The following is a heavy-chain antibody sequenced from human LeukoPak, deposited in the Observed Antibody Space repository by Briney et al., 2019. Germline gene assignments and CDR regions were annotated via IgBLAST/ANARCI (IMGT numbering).Heavy chain of an antibody. J-gene: IGHJ6*02. V-gene: IGHV3-11*01. Sequence: GGSLRLSCAASGFTFSDYYMSWIRQAPGKGLEWVSHISSSGSTIYYADSVKGRFTISGDNAKNSLYLQMNSLRAEDTAVYYCARDGVAGRGYYYYGMDVWGQGTTVTVSS. CDR3: ARDGVAGRGYYYYGMDV. CDR1: GFTFSDYY. CDR2: ISSSGSTI. D-gene: IGHD6-19*01.